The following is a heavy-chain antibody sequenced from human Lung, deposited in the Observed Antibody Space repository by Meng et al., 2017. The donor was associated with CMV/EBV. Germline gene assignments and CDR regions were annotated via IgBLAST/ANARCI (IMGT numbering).Heavy chain of an antibody. CDR1: GYTFSSYG. CDR3: ARFWGSGYYYRY. J-gene: IGHJ4*02. CDR2: IRAYNGNT. Sequence: QVQLVQAGAEVEKPWASVKLACKASGYTFSSYGISWVRQAPGQGLEWMGWIRAYNGNTNYEQKLQGRVTMTTERATTTDYMELRSLRSDDTAAYYCARFWGSGYYYRYWGQGTLVTVSS. D-gene: IGHD3-22*01. V-gene: IGHV1-18*01.